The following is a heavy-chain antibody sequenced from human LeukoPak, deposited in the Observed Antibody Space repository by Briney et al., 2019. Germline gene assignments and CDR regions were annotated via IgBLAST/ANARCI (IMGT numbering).Heavy chain of an antibody. Sequence: PGGSLRLSCAASGFTFSSYGMHWVRQAPGKGLVWVARIPSDDNPTNYADSVQGRFTISRDNAKNTLYLHMNDLRVEDTAVYFCARDHYFKIDYWGQGTPVTVSS. CDR1: GFTFSSYG. V-gene: IGHV3-74*01. D-gene: IGHD3-10*01. J-gene: IGHJ4*02. CDR3: ARDHYFKIDY. CDR2: IPSDDNPT.